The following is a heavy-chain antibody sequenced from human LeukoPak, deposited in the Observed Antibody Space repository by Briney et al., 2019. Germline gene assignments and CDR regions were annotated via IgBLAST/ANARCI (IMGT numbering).Heavy chain of an antibody. CDR3: AREGGSSRSLEN. Sequence: SETLSLTCNVSGGSIGSSYWSWIRQPAGKGLEWIGRIYASGSSNYNPSLKSRVTMSVDTSKNQFSLNLSSVTAADTAVYYCAREGGSSRSLENWGQGTLVTVSS. CDR1: GGSIGSSY. V-gene: IGHV4-4*07. J-gene: IGHJ4*02. CDR2: IYASGSS. D-gene: IGHD1-26*01.